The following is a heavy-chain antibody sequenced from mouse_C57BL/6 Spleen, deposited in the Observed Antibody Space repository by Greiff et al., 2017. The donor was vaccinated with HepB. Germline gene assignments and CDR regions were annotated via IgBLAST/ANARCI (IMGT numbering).Heavy chain of an antibody. J-gene: IGHJ4*01. CDR2: IWSGGST. Sequence: QVQLKESGPGLVQPSQSLSITCTVSGFSLTSYGVHWVRQSPGKGLEWLGVIWSGGSTDYNAAFISRLSISKDNSKSQVFFKMNSLQADDTAIYYCARNAYDGYLYYAMDYWGQGTSVTVSS. V-gene: IGHV2-2*01. D-gene: IGHD2-3*01. CDR1: GFSLTSYG. CDR3: ARNAYDGYLYYAMDY.